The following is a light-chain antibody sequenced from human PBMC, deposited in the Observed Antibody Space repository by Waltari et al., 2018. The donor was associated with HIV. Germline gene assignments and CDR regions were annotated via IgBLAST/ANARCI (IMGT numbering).Light chain of an antibody. CDR2: ANI. CDR1: SSNIGAGYD. CDR3: QSFDSSLTTSGVI. V-gene: IGLV1-40*01. J-gene: IGLJ2*01. Sequence: QSVPTQPPSVSGAPGQRVTISCTGSSSNIGAGYDVHWYKQLPGTAPKLLIYANINRPSGVPDRFSGSKSGSSASLAITGLQAEDEAHYYCQSFDSSLTTSGVIFGGGTKLTVL.